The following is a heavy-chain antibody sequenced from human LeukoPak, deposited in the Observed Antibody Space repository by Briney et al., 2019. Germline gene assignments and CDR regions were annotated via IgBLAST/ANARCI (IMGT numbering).Heavy chain of an antibody. CDR1: GGSISSYY. V-gene: IGHV4-4*07. CDR2: IYTSGST. CDR3: AIALYSSSYWYFDL. Sequence: SETLSLTCTVSGGSISSYYWSWIRQPAGKGLEWIGRIYTSGSTNYNPSLKSRVTMSVDTSKNQFSLKLNSVTAADTAVYYCAIALYSSSYWYFDLWGRGTLVTVSS. D-gene: IGHD6-13*01. J-gene: IGHJ2*01.